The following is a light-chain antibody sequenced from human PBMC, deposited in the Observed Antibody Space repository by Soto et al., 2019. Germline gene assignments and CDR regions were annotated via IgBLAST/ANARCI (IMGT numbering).Light chain of an antibody. CDR3: QQSNSYPWT. CDR2: DAS. Sequence: DIQMTQSPSTLSASVGDRVTITCRASQSISSWLAWYQQKPGKAPKLLIYDASSLESGVPSRFSGSGSGTEFTLTISSLLPDDYATYYCQQSNSYPWTFGQGTMVEIK. CDR1: QSISSW. J-gene: IGKJ1*01. V-gene: IGKV1-5*01.